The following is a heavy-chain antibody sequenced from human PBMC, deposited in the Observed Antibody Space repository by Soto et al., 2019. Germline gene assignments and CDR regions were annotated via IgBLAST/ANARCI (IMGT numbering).Heavy chain of an antibody. J-gene: IGHJ4*02. CDR2: INHSGST. V-gene: IGHV4-34*01. CDR1: GGSFSGYY. Sequence: SETLSLTCAVYGGSFSGYYWSWIRQPPGKGLEWIGEINHSGSTNYNPSLKSRVTISVDTSKNQFSLKLSSVTAADTAVYYCARAVTIFGVVKDLPNYFDYWGQGTLVTVSS. CDR3: ARAVTIFGVVKDLPNYFDY. D-gene: IGHD3-3*01.